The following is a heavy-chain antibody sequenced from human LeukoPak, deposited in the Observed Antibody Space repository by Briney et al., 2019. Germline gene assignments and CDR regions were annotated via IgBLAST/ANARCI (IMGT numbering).Heavy chain of an antibody. J-gene: IGHJ4*02. CDR1: GFTFSSYA. Sequence: GGSLRLSCAASGFTFSSYAMSWVRQAPGKGLEWVAAISGGGGSTYYADSVKGRFTISRDNSKKTLYLQMNSLSADDTAVFYCARHDRGSGSPYYFDYWGQGTLVTVSP. V-gene: IGHV3-23*01. CDR2: ISGGGGST. D-gene: IGHD3-10*01. CDR3: ARHDRGSGSPYYFDY.